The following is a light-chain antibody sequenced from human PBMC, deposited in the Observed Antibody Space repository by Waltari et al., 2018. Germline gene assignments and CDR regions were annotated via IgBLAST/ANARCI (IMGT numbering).Light chain of an antibody. CDR1: QNINRW. J-gene: IGKJ4*01. V-gene: IGKV1-5*03. Sequence: DIQLTQSPSTLSAYVGDRVTITCRASQNINRWLSWYQQKPGKAPRLLIPKASNLENKVTSRFSGSGSGTEFTLTISGLQPGDFATYYCQQYYNYPGTFGGGTKVEI. CDR3: QQYYNYPGT. CDR2: KAS.